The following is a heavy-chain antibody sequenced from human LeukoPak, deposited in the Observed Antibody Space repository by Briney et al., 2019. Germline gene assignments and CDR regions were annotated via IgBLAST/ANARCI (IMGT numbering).Heavy chain of an antibody. D-gene: IGHD2-2*01. CDR3: ARVKQYQLQAFDP. J-gene: IGHJ5*02. Sequence: ASVKVSCKASGYTFTGYYMHWVRQAPGQGPEWMGWINPNSGGTNYAQKFQGRVTMTRDTSISTAYMELSRLRSDDTAVYYCARVKQYQLQAFDPWGQGTLVTVSS. CDR1: GYTFTGYY. V-gene: IGHV1-2*02. CDR2: INPNSGGT.